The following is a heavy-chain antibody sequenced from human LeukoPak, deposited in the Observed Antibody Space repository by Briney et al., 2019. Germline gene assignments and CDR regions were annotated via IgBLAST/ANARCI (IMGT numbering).Heavy chain of an antibody. J-gene: IGHJ6*02. CDR3: ARDSTKGTIFGVVTIPDYYYYGMDV. D-gene: IGHD3-3*01. Sequence: SETLSLTCTVSGGSVSSGSYYWSWIRQPPGKGLEWIGHIYYSGSTNYNPSLKSRVTISVDTSKNQFSLKLSSVTAADTAVYYCARDSTKGTIFGVVTIPDYYYYGMDVWGQGTTVTVSS. CDR2: IYYSGST. V-gene: IGHV4-61*01. CDR1: GGSVSSGSYY.